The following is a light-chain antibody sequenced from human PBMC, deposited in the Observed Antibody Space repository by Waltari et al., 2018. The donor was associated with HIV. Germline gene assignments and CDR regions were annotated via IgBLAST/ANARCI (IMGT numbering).Light chain of an antibody. CDR1: QSVSSN. Sequence: EIVMTQSPATLSVSPGERATLSCRASQSVSSNLAWYQQKPGQAPRLLIYGASIRATGIPARFSGSGSGTEFTLTISILQSEDFAVYYCQQYNNWPLTFGGGTKVEIK. V-gene: IGKV3D-15*03. CDR3: QQYNNWPLT. CDR2: GAS. J-gene: IGKJ4*01.